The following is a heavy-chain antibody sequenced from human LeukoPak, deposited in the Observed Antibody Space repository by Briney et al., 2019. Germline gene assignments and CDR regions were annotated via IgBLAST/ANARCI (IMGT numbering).Heavy chain of an antibody. CDR1: GYTFTSYG. CDR3: ARALSRNYYDSSGTTPDY. CDR2: ISAYNGNT. D-gene: IGHD3-22*01. Sequence: GASVKVSCKASGYTFTSYGISWVRQAPGQGLEWMGWISAYNGNTNYAQKLQGRVTMTTDTSTSTAYMELRSLRSDDTAVYYCARALSRNYYDSSGTTPDYWGQGTLVTVSS. J-gene: IGHJ4*02. V-gene: IGHV1-18*01.